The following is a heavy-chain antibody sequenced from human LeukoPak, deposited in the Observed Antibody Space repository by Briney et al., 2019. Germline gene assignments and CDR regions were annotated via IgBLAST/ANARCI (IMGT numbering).Heavy chain of an antibody. J-gene: IGHJ4*02. CDR2: IRVSDDT. V-gene: IGHV3-23*01. D-gene: IGHD7-27*01. CDR3: AKGTGDMGYYFDY. Sequence: GGSLRLSCAASGFSFSIYAMNWVRQAPGKGLEWVSGIRVSDDTYYADSVKGRFTISRDNSENTLYLQMSGLRAEDTAVYYCAKGTGDMGYYFDYWGQGTLVTVSS. CDR1: GFSFSIYA.